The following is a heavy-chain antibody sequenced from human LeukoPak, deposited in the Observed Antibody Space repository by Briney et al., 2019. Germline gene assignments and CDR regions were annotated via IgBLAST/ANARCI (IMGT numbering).Heavy chain of an antibody. CDR1: GGTFISYA. D-gene: IGHD1-26*01. CDR2: IIPIFGTA. CDR3: ARGLVGATTSGVDY. Sequence: GASVKVSCKASGGTFISYAISWVRQAPGQGLERMGGIIPIFGTANYAQKFQGRVTITADESTSTAYMELSSLRSEDTAVYYCARGLVGATTSGVDYWGQGTLVTVSS. J-gene: IGHJ4*02. V-gene: IGHV1-69*13.